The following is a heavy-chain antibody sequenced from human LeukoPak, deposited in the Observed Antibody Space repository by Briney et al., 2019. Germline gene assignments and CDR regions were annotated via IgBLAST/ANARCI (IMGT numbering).Heavy chain of an antibody. Sequence: PSETLSLTCAVYGGSFSGYYWSWIRQPPGKGLEWIGEINHSGSTNYNPSLKSRVTISVDTSKNQFSLKLSSVTAADTAVYYCARRRAGSSRYIDYWGQGTLVTVSS. CDR2: INHSGST. CDR1: GGSFSGYY. D-gene: IGHD6-13*01. V-gene: IGHV4-34*01. J-gene: IGHJ4*02. CDR3: ARRRAGSSRYIDY.